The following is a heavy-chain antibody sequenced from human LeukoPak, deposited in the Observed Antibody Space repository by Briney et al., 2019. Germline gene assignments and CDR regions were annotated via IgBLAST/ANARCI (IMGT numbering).Heavy chain of an antibody. CDR2: IIPIFGTT. CDR3: ARDHVVVVAPYDYYYYMDV. Sequence: ASVKVSCKASGGTFSSYAISWVRQAPGQGLEWMGGIIPIFGTTKYAQKFQGRVTITAEESTSTAYMEISSLRSEDTAVYYCARDHVVVVAPYDYYYYMDVWGKGTTVTISS. J-gene: IGHJ6*03. D-gene: IGHD2-15*01. V-gene: IGHV1-69*13. CDR1: GGTFSSYA.